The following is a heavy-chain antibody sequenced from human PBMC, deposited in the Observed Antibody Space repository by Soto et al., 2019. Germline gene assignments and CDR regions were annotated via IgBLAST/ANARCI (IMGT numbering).Heavy chain of an antibody. Sequence: QLQLQESGPGLVKPSETLSLTCTVSGGSISSSSYYWGWIRQPPGKGLEWIGSIYYSGSTYYNPSLKSRVTISVDTSKNQFSLKLSSVTAADTAVYYCARAPINYCPNGVCYRKPFDYWGQGTLVTVSS. D-gene: IGHD2-8*01. V-gene: IGHV4-39*01. J-gene: IGHJ4*02. CDR1: GGSISSSSYY. CDR3: ARAPINYCPNGVCYRKPFDY. CDR2: IYYSGST.